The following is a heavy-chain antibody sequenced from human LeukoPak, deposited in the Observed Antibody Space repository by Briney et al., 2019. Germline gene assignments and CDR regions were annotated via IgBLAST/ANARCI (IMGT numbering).Heavy chain of an antibody. CDR2: IYYSGST. CDR3: ARWYSSGWLDY. Sequence: PSETLSLTCTVSGGSISSSSYYWGWIRQPPGKGLEWIGSIYYSGSTYYNPSLKSRVTISVDTSKNQFSLKLSSVTAADTAVYYCARWYSSGWLDYWGQGTLVTVSS. D-gene: IGHD6-19*01. V-gene: IGHV4-39*01. CDR1: GGSISSSSYY. J-gene: IGHJ4*02.